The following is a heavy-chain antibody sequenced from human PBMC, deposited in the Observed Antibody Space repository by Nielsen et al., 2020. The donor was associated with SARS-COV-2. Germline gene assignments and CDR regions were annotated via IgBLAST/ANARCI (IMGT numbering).Heavy chain of an antibody. CDR2: IFTSGST. J-gene: IGHJ5*01. V-gene: IGHV4-4*07. CDR1: GGSIRSYF. CDR3: ARGNSSPNWFDS. Sequence: ESLKISCTVSGGSIRSYFWSWIRQPAGKGLEWIGRIFTSGSTNYNPSLKSRVTMSVDTSKNQFSLKLSSVTAADTAVYYCARGNSSPNWFDSWGQGTLVTVSS. D-gene: IGHD6-19*01.